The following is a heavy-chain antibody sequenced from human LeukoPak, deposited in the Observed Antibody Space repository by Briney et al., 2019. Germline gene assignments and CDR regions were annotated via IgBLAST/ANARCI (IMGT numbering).Heavy chain of an antibody. V-gene: IGHV4-34*01. J-gene: IGHJ4*02. D-gene: IGHD5-18*01. CDR2: FNHSGST. Sequence: PSETLSLTCAVYGGSFSGYYWSWIRQPPGKGLEWIGEFNHSGSTNYNPSIKSRVTISVDTSKNQFSLKLSSVTAADTAVYYCARVPVDTAMVTAFDYWGQGTLVTVSS. CDR1: GGSFSGYY. CDR3: ARVPVDTAMVTAFDY.